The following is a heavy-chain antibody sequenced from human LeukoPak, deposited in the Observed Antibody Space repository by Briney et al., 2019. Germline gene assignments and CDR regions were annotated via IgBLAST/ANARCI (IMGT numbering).Heavy chain of an antibody. CDR2: IKEDGSIT. J-gene: IGHJ4*02. CDR1: GFTFSSYW. D-gene: IGHD2-15*01. Sequence: AGGSLRLSCVASGFTFSSYWMTWVRQAPGKGLVWVSRIKEDGSITTYADSVKGRFTISRDNAKNTLYLQMNSLSAEDTAVYYCAKDSGYCSGGSCYSRYYFDYWGQGTLVTVSS. V-gene: IGHV3-74*01. CDR3: AKDSGYCSGGSCYSRYYFDY.